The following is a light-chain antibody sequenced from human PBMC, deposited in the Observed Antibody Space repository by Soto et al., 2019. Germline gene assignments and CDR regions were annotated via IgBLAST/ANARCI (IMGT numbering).Light chain of an antibody. CDR1: QSVSSSY. V-gene: IGKV3-20*01. CDR3: QQYSGSPLT. J-gene: IGKJ1*01. Sequence: EIVLTQSPGTLSLSPGERATLSCRASQSVSSSYLAWYQQKPGQAPRLLIYGASSRATGIPDRFSASGSGTDFTLTISRLEPEDFAVYFCQQYSGSPLTFGQGTKVDIK. CDR2: GAS.